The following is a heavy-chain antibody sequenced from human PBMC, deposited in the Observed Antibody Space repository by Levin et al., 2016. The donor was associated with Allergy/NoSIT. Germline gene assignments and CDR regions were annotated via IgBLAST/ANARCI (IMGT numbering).Heavy chain of an antibody. CDR1: GYTFTIYF. V-gene: IGHV1-69*06. CDR3: ARGMVYASPYYYYYMDV. Sequence: SVKVSCKASGYTFTIYFMHWVRQAPGQGLEWMGGIIPIFGTANYAQKFQGRVTITADKSTSTAYMELSSLRSEDTAVYYCARGMVYASPYYYYYMDVWGKGTTVTVSS. CDR2: IIPIFGTA. J-gene: IGHJ6*03. D-gene: IGHD2-8*01.